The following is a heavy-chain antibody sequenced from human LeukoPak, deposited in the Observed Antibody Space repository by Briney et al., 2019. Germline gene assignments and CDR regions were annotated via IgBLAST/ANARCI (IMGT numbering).Heavy chain of an antibody. CDR3: ARVKYSSSWYGDDAFDI. D-gene: IGHD6-13*01. J-gene: IGHJ3*02. V-gene: IGHV4-30-4*01. CDR2: IYYSGST. Sequence: SETLPLTCTVSGGSISSGDYYWSWIRQPPGKGLEWIGYIYYSGSTYYNPSLKSRVTISVDTSKNQFSLKLSSVTAADTAVYYCARVKYSSSWYGDDAFDIWGQGTMVTVSS. CDR1: GGSISSGDYY.